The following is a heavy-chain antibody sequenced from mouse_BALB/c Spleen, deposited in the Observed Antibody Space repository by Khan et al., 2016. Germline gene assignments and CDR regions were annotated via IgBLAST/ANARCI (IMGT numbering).Heavy chain of an antibody. Sequence: QVRLQQSGPELVKPGASVRISCKASGYTFTSYYIHWVKQRPGQGLEWIGWIYPGNVNTKYNEKFKGKATLTADKSSSTAYMQLSSLTSEDSAAYFGARGGLRRGYYFDYWGQGTTLTVSS. D-gene: IGHD2-4*01. CDR1: GYTFTSYY. CDR2: IYPGNVNT. CDR3: ARGGLRRGYYFDY. V-gene: IGHV1S56*01. J-gene: IGHJ2*01.